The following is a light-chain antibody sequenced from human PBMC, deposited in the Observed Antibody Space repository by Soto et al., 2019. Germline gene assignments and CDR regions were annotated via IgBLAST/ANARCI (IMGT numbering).Light chain of an antibody. V-gene: IGKV3-20*01. CDR1: QSIGGNY. Sequence: EIALAQSPGSLCLSPGERATFSCRSSQSIGGNYLAWYQQKPGQAPRLLIYGASSRATGIPDRFSGSGSGTDFTLTISRLEPEDFAVYYCQQYGSSPETFGQGTKVDI. J-gene: IGKJ1*01. CDR2: GAS. CDR3: QQYGSSPET.